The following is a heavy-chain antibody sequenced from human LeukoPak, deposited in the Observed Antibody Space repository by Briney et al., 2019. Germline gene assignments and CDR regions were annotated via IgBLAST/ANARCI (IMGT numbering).Heavy chain of an antibody. V-gene: IGHV3-48*01. D-gene: IGHD2-8*01. CDR3: ARVNGLSLGD. Sequence: GGSLRLSRAASGFTFSSYSMNWVRQAPGKGLEWVSYISSSSSTIYYADSVKGRFTISRDNAKNSLYLQMNSLRGEDTAVYYCARVNGLSLGDWGQGTLVTVSS. CDR1: GFTFSSYS. CDR2: ISSSSSTI. J-gene: IGHJ4*02.